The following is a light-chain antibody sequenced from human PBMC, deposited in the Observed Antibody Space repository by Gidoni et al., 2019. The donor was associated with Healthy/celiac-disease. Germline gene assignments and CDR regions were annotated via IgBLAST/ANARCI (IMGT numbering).Light chain of an antibody. Sequence: DIQMTQSPSSLSASVGDRVTITCRASQSISSYLNWYQQNPGKAPKLLIYAASSLQSGVPSRCSSSGSGTDFTLTISSLQPEDFATYYCQQSYSTPFTFGPGTKVDIK. CDR1: QSISSY. V-gene: IGKV1-39*01. J-gene: IGKJ3*01. CDR3: QQSYSTPFT. CDR2: AAS.